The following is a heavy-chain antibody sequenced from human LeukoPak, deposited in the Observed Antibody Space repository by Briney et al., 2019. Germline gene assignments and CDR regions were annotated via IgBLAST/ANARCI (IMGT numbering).Heavy chain of an antibody. D-gene: IGHD1-7*01. J-gene: IGHJ4*02. CDR2: IHYLGST. Sequence: SETLSLTCSVSGDSMSHYYWSWIRQPPGKGLEWIGYIHYLGSTKYNPSLKSRLTISVDTSKSHFSLRLTSVTAADTAIFYCARTGTTFFDYWGQGSLVTVSS. CDR3: ARTGTTFFDY. V-gene: IGHV4-59*01. CDR1: GDSMSHYY.